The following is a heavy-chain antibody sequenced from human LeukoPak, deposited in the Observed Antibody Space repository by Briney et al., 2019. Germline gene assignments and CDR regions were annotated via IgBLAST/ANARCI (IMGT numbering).Heavy chain of an antibody. Sequence: GGSLRLSCAASGFTFSSYAMSWVRQAPGKGLEWVSGTYGSGRIIHYADSVKGRFTIPRDNSKNTLYLQMSSLRADDTAVYYCAKDMNSWRDGSGLGDYFDYWGQGTLVTVSS. CDR1: GFTFSSYA. CDR2: TYGSGRII. D-gene: IGHD6-19*01. CDR3: AKDMNSWRDGSGLGDYFDY. V-gene: IGHV3-23*01. J-gene: IGHJ4*02.